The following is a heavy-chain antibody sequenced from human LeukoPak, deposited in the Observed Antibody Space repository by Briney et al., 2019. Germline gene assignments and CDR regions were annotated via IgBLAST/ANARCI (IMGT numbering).Heavy chain of an antibody. CDR2: MSYGGQNE. Sequence: GGSLRLSCAASGLTFSGYDMHWVRQAPGKGPEWVAVMSYGGQNERYADSVKGRFTVSRDNSKNTLYLQMNSLRAEDTAVYYCAKDMGVLRFLEWLSPDYWGQGTLVTVSS. V-gene: IGHV3-30*18. J-gene: IGHJ4*02. D-gene: IGHD3-3*01. CDR3: AKDMGVLRFLEWLSPDY. CDR1: GLTFSGYD.